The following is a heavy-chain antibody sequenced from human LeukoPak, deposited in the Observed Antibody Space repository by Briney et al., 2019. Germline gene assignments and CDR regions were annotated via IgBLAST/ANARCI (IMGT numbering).Heavy chain of an antibody. D-gene: IGHD2-2*01. J-gene: IGHJ4*02. Sequence: SETLSLTCSVSGGSISNYYWSWIRQPPGKGLGWIGYIYTSGSTNYNPSLKSRVTISVDTSKNLFSLKLSSVTAADTAVYYCARHGVVPAPFDYWGQGTLVTVSS. V-gene: IGHV4-4*09. CDR3: ARHGVVPAPFDY. CDR1: GGSISNYY. CDR2: IYTSGST.